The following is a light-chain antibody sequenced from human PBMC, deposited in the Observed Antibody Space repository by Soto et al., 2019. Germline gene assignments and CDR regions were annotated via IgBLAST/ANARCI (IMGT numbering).Light chain of an antibody. J-gene: IGKJ4*01. CDR3: QQYGNSIT. CDR2: GAS. V-gene: IGKV3-20*01. Sequence: IVLTQSPGTLSLSPGERATLSCRATQSVSSSFLAWYQQRPDQAPRLLIFGASNRATGIPDRFSGSGSGTDFSLTISRLEPEDCAVYYCQQYGNSITFGGGTKVEIK. CDR1: QSVSSSF.